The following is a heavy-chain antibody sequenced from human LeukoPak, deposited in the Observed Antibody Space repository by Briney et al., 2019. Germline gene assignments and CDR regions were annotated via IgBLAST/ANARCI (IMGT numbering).Heavy chain of an antibody. CDR1: GFTFTSYS. D-gene: IGHD3-9*01. CDR2: ISSSSYI. CDR3: ARGDHDRYKPKYYFDS. Sequence: KAGGSLRLSCAASGFTFTSYSMNWVRQAPGKGLEWVSSISSSSYIYYADSVKGRFTISRDNAKNSLYLQMNSLRAEDTAVYYCARGDHDRYKPKYYFDSWGQGTLVTVSS. J-gene: IGHJ4*02. V-gene: IGHV3-21*01.